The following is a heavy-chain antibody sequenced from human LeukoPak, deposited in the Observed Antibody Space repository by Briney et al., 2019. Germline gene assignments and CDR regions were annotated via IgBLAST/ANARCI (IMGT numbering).Heavy chain of an antibody. CDR1: GFTFSDYY. CDR2: ISSSGSTI. J-gene: IGHJ5*02. Sequence: PGGSLRLSCAASGFTFSDYYMSWIRQAPGKGLEWVSYISSSGSTIYYADSVKGRFTISRDNSKNTLYLQMGSLRAEDMAVYYCARAAQIYSNYMYNWFDPWGQGTLVTVSS. CDR3: ARAAQIYSNYMYNWFDP. V-gene: IGHV3-11*04. D-gene: IGHD4-11*01.